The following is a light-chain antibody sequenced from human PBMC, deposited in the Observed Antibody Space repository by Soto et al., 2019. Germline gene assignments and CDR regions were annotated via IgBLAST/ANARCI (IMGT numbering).Light chain of an antibody. J-gene: IGLJ3*02. CDR2: LYSDGSH. V-gene: IGLV4-69*01. Sequence: QSVLTQSPSASASLGASVKLTCTLSSGHSSYAIAWHQQQPEKGPRYLMKLYSDGSHNKGDGIPDRFSGSSSGAERCLTISSLQSEDEADYYCQTWGTAFRVFGGGTKLTVL. CDR3: QTWGTAFRV. CDR1: SGHSSYA.